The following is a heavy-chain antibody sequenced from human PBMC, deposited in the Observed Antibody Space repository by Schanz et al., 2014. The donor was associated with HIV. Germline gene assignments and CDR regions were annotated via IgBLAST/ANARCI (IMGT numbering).Heavy chain of an antibody. J-gene: IGHJ4*02. CDR3: AKPEYDSRGSSQSHFDY. V-gene: IGHV3-23*01. D-gene: IGHD3-22*01. CDR2: LSGSGDRT. CDR1: GFSFLKYE. Sequence: EVQLLESGGGLVQPGGSLRISCVASGFSFLKYEMSWVRQAPGKGLEWRTTLSGSGDRTYYADSVKGRVTISRDNSKNTLYLQMTTLRIDDTAVYYCAKPEYDSRGSSQSHFDYWGQGTLVTVSS.